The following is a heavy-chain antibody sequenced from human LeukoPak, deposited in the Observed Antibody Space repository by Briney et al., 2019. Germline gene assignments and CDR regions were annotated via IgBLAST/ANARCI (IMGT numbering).Heavy chain of an antibody. D-gene: IGHD2-15*01. CDR1: GGSISSGGYY. CDR2: IYYSGST. Sequence: SETLSLTCTVSGGSISSGGYYWRWIRQHPGKGLEWIGYIYYSGSTYYNPSLKSRVTISVDTSKNQFSLKLSSVTAADTAVYYCARVTSELLFDYWGQGTLVTVSS. CDR3: ARVTSELLFDY. V-gene: IGHV4-31*03. J-gene: IGHJ4*02.